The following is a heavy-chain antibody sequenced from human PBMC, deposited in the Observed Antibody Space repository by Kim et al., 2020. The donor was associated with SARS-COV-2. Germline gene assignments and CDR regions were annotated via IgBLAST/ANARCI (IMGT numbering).Heavy chain of an antibody. CDR1: GFTFSSYG. V-gene: IGHV3-33*05. J-gene: IGHJ3*02. CDR2: ISYDGSNK. CDR3: ARKGGSGYYDSSAPRDAFDI. D-gene: IGHD3-22*01. Sequence: GGSLRLSCAASGFTFSSYGMHWVRQAPGKGLEWVAVISYDGSNKYYADSVKGRFTISRDNSKNTLYLQMNSLRAEDTAVYYCARKGGSGYYDSSAPRDAFDIWGQGTMVTVSS.